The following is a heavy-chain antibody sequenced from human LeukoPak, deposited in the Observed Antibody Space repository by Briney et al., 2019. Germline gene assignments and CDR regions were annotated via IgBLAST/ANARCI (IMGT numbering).Heavy chain of an antibody. V-gene: IGHV1-46*01. Sequence: WASVKVSCKASGYTFTSYYMHWVRQAPGQGLEWMGIINPSGGSTSYAQKFQGRVTMTRDTSTSTVYMELSSLRSEDTAVYYCARDSSNTYYMDVWGKGTTVTISS. CDR2: INPSGGST. CDR1: GYTFTSYY. CDR3: ARDSSNTYYMDV. J-gene: IGHJ6*03.